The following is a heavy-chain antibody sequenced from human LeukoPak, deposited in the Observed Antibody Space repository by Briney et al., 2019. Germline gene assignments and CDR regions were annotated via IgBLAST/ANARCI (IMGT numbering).Heavy chain of an antibody. CDR2: ISGSGGST. Sequence: QPGGSLRLSCAASEFTFSSYAMSWVRQAPGKGLEGVSAISGSGGSTYYADSVKGRSTISRDNSKNTLYLQMNSLRAEDTAVYYCAKTLGYCSTTRCYGYYYYGLDVWGQGTTVTVSS. CDR1: EFTFSSYA. D-gene: IGHD2-2*01. CDR3: AKTLGYCSTTRCYGYYYYGLDV. V-gene: IGHV3-23*01. J-gene: IGHJ6*02.